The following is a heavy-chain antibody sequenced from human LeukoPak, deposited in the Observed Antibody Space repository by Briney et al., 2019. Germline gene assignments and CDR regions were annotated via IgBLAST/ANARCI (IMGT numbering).Heavy chain of an antibody. CDR1: GFTFSSYS. CDR2: ITSSSSHI. CDR3: ATVKMGATVTTFHYYCMDV. J-gene: IGHJ6*03. V-gene: IGHV3-21*06. D-gene: IGHD4-11*01. Sequence: PGGSLRLSCEASGFTFSSYSMDWVRQAPGKGLERVSSITSSSSHIYYADSVKGRFTISRDNAKNSVYLQMNSLRAEDTAVYYCATVKMGATVTTFHYYCMDVWGVGTTVTVSS.